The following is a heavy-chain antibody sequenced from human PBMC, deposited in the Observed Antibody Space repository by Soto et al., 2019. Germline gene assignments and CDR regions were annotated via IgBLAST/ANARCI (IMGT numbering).Heavy chain of an antibody. Sequence: EVQLVEAGGGSVQPGRSLRLSCAASGVSFGECRMHWVRQGTGEGLEWVSGISWNSGDIYYADSVKGRFTISRDNAKRSLYLQMNSLRTEDTALYYCAKDNDLDRDGPFDYWGQGILVTVSS. CDR2: ISWNSGDI. V-gene: IGHV3-9*01. D-gene: IGHD2-2*03. CDR3: AKDNDLDRDGPFDY. CDR1: GVSFGECR. J-gene: IGHJ4*02.